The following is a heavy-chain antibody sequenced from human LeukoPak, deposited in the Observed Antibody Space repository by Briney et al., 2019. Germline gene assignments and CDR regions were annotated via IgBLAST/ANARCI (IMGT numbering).Heavy chain of an antibody. CDR3: ARPEPPPYSSGWETYYFDY. V-gene: IGHV3-23*01. D-gene: IGHD6-19*01. CDR2: ISGSGGST. J-gene: IGHJ4*02. Sequence: QPGGSLRLSCAASGFTVSSNYMTWVRQAPGKGLEWVSAISGSGGSTYYADSVKGRFTISRDNSKNTLYLQMNSLRAEDTAVYYCARPEPPPYSSGWETYYFDYWGQGTLVTVSS. CDR1: GFTVSSNY.